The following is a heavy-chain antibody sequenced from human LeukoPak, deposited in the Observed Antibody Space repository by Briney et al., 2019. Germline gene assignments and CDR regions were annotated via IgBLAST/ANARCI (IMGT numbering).Heavy chain of an antibody. V-gene: IGHV3-23*01. CDR1: GFTFSSYA. D-gene: IGHD6-19*01. J-gene: IGHJ4*02. CDR3: AKGAVATFDY. CDR2: VTGSGGDA. Sequence: PGGSLRLSCSASGFTFSSYAMTWVRQAPGKGLEWVSTVTGSGGDAYYADSVQGRFTISRDISKNTLYLQMNSLRAEDTAVYYCAKGAVATFDYWGQGTLVTVSS.